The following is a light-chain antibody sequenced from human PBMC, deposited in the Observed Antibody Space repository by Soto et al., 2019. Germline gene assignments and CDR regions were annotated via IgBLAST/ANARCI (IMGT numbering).Light chain of an antibody. Sequence: EIQRTESRCTLSASLGNRGTITRRASQVTXTWLSWYQLKPRKAPKLLIYXASSLESGVTSRFSGSGSGTEFTLTISNLQPNGFAIYYRLQYNSYSRTFGQGTKVDI. J-gene: IGKJ1*01. CDR3: LQYNSYSRT. CDR2: XAS. CDR1: QVTXTW. V-gene: IGKV1-5*03.